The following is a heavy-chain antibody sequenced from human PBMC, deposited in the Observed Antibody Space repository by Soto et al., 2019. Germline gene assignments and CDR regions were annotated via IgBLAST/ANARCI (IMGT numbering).Heavy chain of an antibody. CDR2: IYYSGST. CDR1: GGSISSYY. D-gene: IGHD3-16*01. V-gene: IGHV4-59*01. CDR3: ARAWGRVFDY. Sequence: QVQLQESGPGLVKPSETLSLTCTVSGGSISSYYWSWIRQPPGKGLEWIGYIYYSGSTNYNPSLKGRVTISVDTSKNQFSLQLSAVTAADTAVYYCARAWGRVFDYWGQGTLVTVSS. J-gene: IGHJ4*02.